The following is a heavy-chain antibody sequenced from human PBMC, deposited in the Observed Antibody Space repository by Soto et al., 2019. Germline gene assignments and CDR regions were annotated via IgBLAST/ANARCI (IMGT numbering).Heavy chain of an antibody. D-gene: IGHD6-25*01. CDR3: ARHLAAGDS. V-gene: IGHV1-46*03. CDR2: VNPTGGST. CDR1: GYTFTSYY. J-gene: IGHJ4*02. Sequence: QVQLAQSGAEVKKPGASVRVSCKASGYTFTSYYIHWVRQAPGQGLEWMAIVNPTGGSTNYAQKFQGRITVTFDTSTSTVFMELNSLRYEDTAEYYCARHLAAGDSWGQGTLVTVSS.